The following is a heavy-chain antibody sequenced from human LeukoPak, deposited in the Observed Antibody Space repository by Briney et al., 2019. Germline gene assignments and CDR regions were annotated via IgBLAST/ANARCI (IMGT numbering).Heavy chain of an antibody. CDR2: IYTSGST. CDR1: GGSISSSSYY. V-gene: IGHV4-39*07. CDR3: ARDLYYYGSGSYSASRDWYFDL. J-gene: IGHJ2*01. D-gene: IGHD3-10*01. Sequence: PSETLSLTCTVSGGSISSSSYYWGWIRQPPGKGLEWIGRIYTSGSTNYNPSLKSRVTMSVDTSKNQFSLKLSSVTAADTAVYYCARDLYYYGSGSYSASRDWYFDLWGRGTLVTVSS.